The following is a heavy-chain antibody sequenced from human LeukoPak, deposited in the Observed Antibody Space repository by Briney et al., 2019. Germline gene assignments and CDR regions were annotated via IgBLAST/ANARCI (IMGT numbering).Heavy chain of an antibody. V-gene: IGHV3-15*01. J-gene: IGHJ4*02. CDR1: GFTFSSYS. CDR2: IKSKTDGGTT. CDR3: TTDKLIYYDSSGYQVDY. D-gene: IGHD3-22*01. Sequence: GGSLRLSCAASGFTFSSYSMNWVRQAPGKGLEWVGRIKSKTDGGTTDYAAPVKGRFTISRDDSKNTLYLQMNSLKTEDTAVYYCTTDKLIYYDSSGYQVDYWGQGTLVTVSS.